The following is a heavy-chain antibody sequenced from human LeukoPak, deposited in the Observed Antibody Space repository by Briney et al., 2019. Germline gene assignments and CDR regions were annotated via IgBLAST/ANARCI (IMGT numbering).Heavy chain of an antibody. D-gene: IGHD3-22*01. CDR3: AKVRPHMIVVVIPPYYFDY. CDR2: ISGSGGST. CDR1: GGSISSSSYY. J-gene: IGHJ4*02. V-gene: IGHV3-23*01. Sequence: ETLSLTCTVSGGSISSSSYYWGWIRQPPGKGLEWVSAISGSGGSTYYADSVKGRFTISRDNSKNTLYLQMNSLRAEDTAVYYCAKVRPHMIVVVIPPYYFDYWGQGTLVTVSS.